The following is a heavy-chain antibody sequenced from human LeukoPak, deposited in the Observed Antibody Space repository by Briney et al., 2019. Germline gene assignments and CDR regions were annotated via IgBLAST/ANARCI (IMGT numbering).Heavy chain of an antibody. D-gene: IGHD3-3*01. Sequence: GGSLRLSCAASGFTFSSYAMSWVRQAPGKGREWVSAISGSGGSTYYADSVKGRFTISRDNSKNTLYLQMNSLRAEDTAVYYCAKGRLRFLEGDPWGQGTLVTVSS. J-gene: IGHJ5*02. CDR3: AKGRLRFLEGDP. CDR1: GFTFSSYA. V-gene: IGHV3-23*01. CDR2: ISGSGGST.